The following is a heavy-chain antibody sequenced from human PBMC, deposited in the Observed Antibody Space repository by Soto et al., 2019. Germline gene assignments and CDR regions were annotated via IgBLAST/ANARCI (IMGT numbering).Heavy chain of an antibody. CDR2: IIPIVGTA. V-gene: IGHV1-69*06. J-gene: IGHJ4*02. Sequence: QVQLVQSGAEVKKPGSSVKVSCKASGGTFSSYAISWVRQAPGQGLEWMGGIIPIVGTANYAQKFQGRVTITADKSKSTAYMALSSLRSEDTAVYYCATADYGSGSYPPSPFDYWGQGTLVTVSS. D-gene: IGHD3-10*01. CDR1: GGTFSSYA. CDR3: ATADYGSGSYPPSPFDY.